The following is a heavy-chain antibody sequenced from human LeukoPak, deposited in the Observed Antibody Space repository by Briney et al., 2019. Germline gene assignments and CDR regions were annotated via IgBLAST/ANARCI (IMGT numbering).Heavy chain of an antibody. Sequence: PGGSLRLSCAASGFTFSDYYMSWIRQAPGKGLEWVSYISSSGSTIYYADSVKDRFTISRDNAKNSLYLQMNSLRAEDTAVYYCAAKGYSYGYVFDYWGQGTLVTVSS. CDR2: ISSSGSTI. V-gene: IGHV3-11*01. J-gene: IGHJ4*02. D-gene: IGHD5-18*01. CDR3: AAKGYSYGYVFDY. CDR1: GFTFSDYY.